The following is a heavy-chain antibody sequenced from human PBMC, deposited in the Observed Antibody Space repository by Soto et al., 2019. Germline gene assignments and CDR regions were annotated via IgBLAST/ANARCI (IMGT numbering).Heavy chain of an antibody. CDR2: ISSSSCYI. V-gene: IGHV3-21*01. CDR1: GFTFSSYS. CDR3: ARDGSSSSWPYYYYYYGMDV. Sequence: EVQLVESGGGLVKPGGSLRLSCAASGFTFSSYSMNWVRQAPGKGLEWVSSISSSSCYIYYADSVKGRFTISRDNAKNSLYLQMNSLRAEDTAVYYCARDGSSSSWPYYYYYYGMDVWGQGTTVTVSS. D-gene: IGHD6-13*01. J-gene: IGHJ6*02.